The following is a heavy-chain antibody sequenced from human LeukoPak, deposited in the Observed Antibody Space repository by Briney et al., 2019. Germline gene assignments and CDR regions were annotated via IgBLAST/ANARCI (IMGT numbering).Heavy chain of an antibody. CDR3: AREGTNLGYYYYYMDV. J-gene: IGHJ6*03. V-gene: IGHV1-46*01. CDR2: INPSGGST. D-gene: IGHD1-1*01. Sequence: ASVKVSCKASGYTFTSYYMHWVRQAPGQGLEWMGIINPSGGSTSYAQKFQGRVTMTRDMSTSTVYMELSSLRSEDTAVYYCAREGTNLGYYYYYMDVWGKGTTVTVSS. CDR1: GYTFTSYY.